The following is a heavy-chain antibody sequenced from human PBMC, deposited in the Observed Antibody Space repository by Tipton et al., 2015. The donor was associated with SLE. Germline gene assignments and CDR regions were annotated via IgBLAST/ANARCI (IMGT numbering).Heavy chain of an antibody. J-gene: IGHJ6*03. D-gene: IGHD2-2*01. CDR2: IYTSGST. CDR1: GGSISGGNYY. V-gene: IGHV4-61*02. Sequence: LRLSCTVSGGSISGGNYYWSWIRQPAGKGLEWIGRIYTSGSTNYNPSLKSRVTISVDTSKNQFSLKLSSVTAADTAVYYCARDYKYCSSTSCYENYYYYYMDVWGKGTTVTVSS. CDR3: ARDYKYCSSTSCYENYYYYYMDV.